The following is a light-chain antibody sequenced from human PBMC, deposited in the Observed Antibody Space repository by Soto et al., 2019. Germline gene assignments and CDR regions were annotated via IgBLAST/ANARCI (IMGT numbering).Light chain of an antibody. CDR3: QHYDSSPGYT. V-gene: IGKV3-20*01. CDR2: GTS. J-gene: IGKJ2*01. Sequence: EIVLTQSPGTLSLSPGERATLSCRASQSVSSSYLAWYRQKPGQAPRLLIYGTSRRATGIPGRFSGSGSGTDFTLTINRLEPADFAVYYCQHYDSSPGYTFGQGTKLEIK. CDR1: QSVSSSY.